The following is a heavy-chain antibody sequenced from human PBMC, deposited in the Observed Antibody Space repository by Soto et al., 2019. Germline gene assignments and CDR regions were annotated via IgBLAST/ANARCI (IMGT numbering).Heavy chain of an antibody. V-gene: IGHV4-59*02. J-gene: IGHJ4*02. CDR1: GGSVSIYH. CDR3: ARGTALDY. Sequence: PSETLSLTCTVSGGSVSIYHWNWIRQSPGKGLEWIGNIYYSGSTNYNPSLKSRVTISVDTSKNQFSLKLNSVTAADTAVYYCARGTALDYWGQGTLVTVSS. CDR2: IYYSGST. D-gene: IGHD5-18*01.